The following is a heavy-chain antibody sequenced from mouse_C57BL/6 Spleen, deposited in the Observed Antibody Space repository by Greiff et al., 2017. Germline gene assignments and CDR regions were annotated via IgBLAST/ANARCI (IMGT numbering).Heavy chain of an antibody. Sequence: VQLQQSGAELARPGASVKMSCKASGYTFTSYGISWVKQRTGQGLEWIGEIYPRSGNTYYNEKFKGKATLTADKSSSTAYMELRSLTSEDSAVYFCAREPVLSRGDYWGQGTSVTVST. CDR2: IYPRSGNT. V-gene: IGHV1-81*01. D-gene: IGHD1-1*01. CDR1: GYTFTSYG. J-gene: IGHJ4*01. CDR3: AREPVLSRGDY.